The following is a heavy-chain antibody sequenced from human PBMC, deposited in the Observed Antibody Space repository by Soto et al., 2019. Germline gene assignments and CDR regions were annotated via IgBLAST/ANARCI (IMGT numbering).Heavy chain of an antibody. CDR2: IYIDGRT. Sequence: EVQLVESGGDLVQPGGALRLSCAASGFTVSNSYMGWVRQAPGKGLEWVSSIYIDGRTYYADSVRGRFTISTDNSEDTLYRQMNGLRVDDTAMYYCARHVGFYWYFDLWGRGTLVTVCS. CDR1: GFTVSNSY. D-gene: IGHD1-26*01. CDR3: ARHVGFYWYFDL. J-gene: IGHJ2*01. V-gene: IGHV3-66*04.